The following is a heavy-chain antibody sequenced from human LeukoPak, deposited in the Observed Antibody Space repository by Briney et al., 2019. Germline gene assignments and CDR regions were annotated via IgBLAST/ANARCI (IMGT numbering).Heavy chain of an antibody. Sequence: SETLSLTCTVSGGSINSYYWAWFRQSPGKGLEWIATFFQSDRSFYNVSLESRVTMSLDTSKSQFSLNLTSVTAADTAVYYCARVLSVPYLLDSWGRGTQVTVSS. V-gene: IGHV4-59*04. CDR1: GGSINSYY. J-gene: IGHJ4*02. CDR2: FFQSDRS. D-gene: IGHD3-10*01. CDR3: ARVLSVPYLLDS.